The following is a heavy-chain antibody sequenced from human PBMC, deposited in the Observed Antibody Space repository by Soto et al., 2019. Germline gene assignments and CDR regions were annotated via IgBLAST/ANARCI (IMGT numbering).Heavy chain of an antibody. D-gene: IGHD1-26*01. CDR2: IYYSGST. CDR3: AREKVGATDAGFDY. CDR1: GGSISSGGYY. V-gene: IGHV4-31*03. Sequence: PSETLSLTCTVSGGSISSGGYYWSWIRQHPGKGLEWIGYIYYSGSTYYNPSLKSRVTISVDTSKNQFSLKLSSVTAADTAVYYCAREKVGATDAGFDYWGQGTLVTVSS. J-gene: IGHJ4*02.